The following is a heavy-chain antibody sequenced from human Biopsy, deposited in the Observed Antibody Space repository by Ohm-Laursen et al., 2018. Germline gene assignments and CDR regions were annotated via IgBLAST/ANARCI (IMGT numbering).Heavy chain of an antibody. J-gene: IGHJ6*02. CDR3: TRDSRQWRVGDFYYYGMDV. CDR1: GGSISSSY. Sequence: SETLSLTCSVSGGSISSSYWSWIRQPPGKGLEWIGGIYYSGSTNYNPSLKSRVTISVDTSKNQFSMKLSSVTAADTAVYYCTRDSRQWRVGDFYYYGMDVWGQGTTVTVSS. V-gene: IGHV4-59*01. D-gene: IGHD6-19*01. CDR2: IYYSGST.